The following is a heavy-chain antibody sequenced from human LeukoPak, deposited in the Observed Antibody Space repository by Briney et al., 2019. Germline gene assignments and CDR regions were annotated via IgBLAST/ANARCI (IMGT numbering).Heavy chain of an antibody. D-gene: IGHD1-26*01. CDR1: GFXFSSYG. V-gene: IGHV3-30*18. Sequence: PGGSLRLSCAASGFXFSSYGMHWVRQAPGKGLEWVSLISYDGNNEYYADSVQGRFTISRDNSKNTLYLQMNSLRAEDTAVYYCAKDRGSYSPLYYFDYWGQGILVTVSS. J-gene: IGHJ4*02. CDR3: AKDRGSYSPLYYFDY. CDR2: ISYDGNNE.